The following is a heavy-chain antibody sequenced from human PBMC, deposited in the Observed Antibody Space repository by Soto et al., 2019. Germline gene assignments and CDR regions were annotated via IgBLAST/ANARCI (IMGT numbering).Heavy chain of an antibody. CDR3: ATTVAGTMLASFDS. CDR1: GFTFSSYG. D-gene: IGHD6-19*01. J-gene: IGHJ4*02. CDR2: ISYDGSNK. V-gene: IGHV3-30*03. Sequence: QVQLVESGGGVVQPGRSLRLSCAASGFTFSSYGMHWVRQAPGKGLEWVADISYDGSNKYYADSVKGRLTITRDNSKNTLYLQMNSLRAEDTAVYYCATTVAGTMLASFDSWGQGTLVTVSS.